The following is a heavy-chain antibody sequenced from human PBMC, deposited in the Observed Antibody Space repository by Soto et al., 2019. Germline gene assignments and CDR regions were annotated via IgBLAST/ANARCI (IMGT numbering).Heavy chain of an antibody. CDR3: VRTARQGAVAPHWFDR. Sequence: SETLSLTCTVSGASIRSTDYYWSWIRQDPGKGLEWIGYVYYTGSTYYNPSLMSRLTISVDTSKNQFSLKLTSVTAAETAVYYCVRTARQGAVAPHWFDRWGQGTQVTVSS. V-gene: IGHV4-30-4*01. D-gene: IGHD2-21*02. CDR1: GASIRSTDYY. J-gene: IGHJ5*02. CDR2: VYYTGST.